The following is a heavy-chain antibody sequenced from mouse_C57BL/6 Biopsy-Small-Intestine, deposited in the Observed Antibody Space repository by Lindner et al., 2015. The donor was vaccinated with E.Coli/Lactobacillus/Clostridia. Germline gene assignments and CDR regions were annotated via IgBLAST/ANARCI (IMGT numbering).Heavy chain of an antibody. J-gene: IGHJ2*01. CDR2: IYPGDGDT. CDR1: GYAFSSSW. D-gene: IGHD2-4*01. CDR3: ARGYDYDDDGDY. V-gene: IGHV1-82*01. Sequence: VQLQESGAELVKPGASVKISCKASGYAFSSSWMNWVKQRPGKGLEWIGRIYPGDGDTNYNGKFKGKATLTADKSSSTAYMQLSSLTSEDSAVYFCARGYDYDDDGDYWGQGTTLTVSS.